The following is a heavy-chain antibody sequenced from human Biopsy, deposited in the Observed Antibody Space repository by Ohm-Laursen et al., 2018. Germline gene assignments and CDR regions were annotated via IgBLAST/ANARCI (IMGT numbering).Heavy chain of an antibody. D-gene: IGHD3-9*01. CDR2: NIPILGTG. CDR3: ATKLTGYFHH. V-gene: IGHV1-69*06. CDR1: GGTFRNYG. J-gene: IGHJ1*01. Sequence: SEKVSCKAPGGTFRNYGVNWGRQAPGQGLEWLGGNIPILGTGNYAQKFQDRATVAADTSTSTATMELRSLRSDDTAVYYCATKLTGYFHHWGQGTLVIVSS.